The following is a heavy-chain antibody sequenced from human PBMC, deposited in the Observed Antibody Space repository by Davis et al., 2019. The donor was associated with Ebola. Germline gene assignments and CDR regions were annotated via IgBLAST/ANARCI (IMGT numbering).Heavy chain of an antibody. D-gene: IGHD6-13*01. V-gene: IGHV4-34*01. J-gene: IGHJ4*02. CDR3: ARESFGSSWFTGPFDY. Sequence: MPSETLSLTCAVYGGSFSGYYWSWIRQPPGKGLEWIGEINHSGSTNYNPSLKSRVTISVDTSKNQFSLKLSSVTAADTAVYYCARESFGSSWFTGPFDYWGQGTLATVSS. CDR2: INHSGST. CDR1: GGSFSGYY.